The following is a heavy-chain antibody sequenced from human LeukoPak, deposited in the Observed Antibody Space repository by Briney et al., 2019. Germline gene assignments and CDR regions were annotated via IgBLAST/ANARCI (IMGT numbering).Heavy chain of an antibody. J-gene: IGHJ4*02. V-gene: IGHV4-34*01. Sequence: SETLSLTCAVYGGSFSGYYWSWLRQPPGKGLEWIGEINHSGSTNYNPSLKSRVTLSVDTSKNQSSLRLSSVTAADTAVHYCARRTFGGVIAYWGQGTLVTVSS. D-gene: IGHD3-16*02. CDR2: INHSGST. CDR3: ARRTFGGVIAY. CDR1: GGSFSGYY.